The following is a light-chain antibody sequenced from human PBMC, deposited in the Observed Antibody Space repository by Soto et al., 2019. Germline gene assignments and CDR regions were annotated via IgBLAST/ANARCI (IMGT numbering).Light chain of an antibody. V-gene: IGKV3-20*01. Sequence: EIVLTQSPGTLSLSPGERATLSCRASQSVSSSYLAWYQQKPGQAPRVLIHGASSRATGIPDRFSGSGSGTDLTLTISRLEPEEFAVDFCQQYGNPPPNAFGQWTKVEIK. J-gene: IGKJ2*01. CDR1: QSVSSSY. CDR3: QQYGNPPPNA. CDR2: GAS.